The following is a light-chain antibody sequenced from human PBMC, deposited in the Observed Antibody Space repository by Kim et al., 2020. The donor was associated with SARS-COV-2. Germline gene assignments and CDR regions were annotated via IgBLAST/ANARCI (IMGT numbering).Light chain of an antibody. V-gene: IGLV1-47*01. J-gene: IGLJ3*02. CDR2: GNK. CDR1: TSHLGSNS. Sequence: RVTIACSGRTSHLGSNSVCWYHHLPGTAPKLLSFGNKRRPSGVPDRFSGSRSGASASLVISGLRSEDEGIYYCAAWDDNLGGLEVFGGGTQLTVL. CDR3: AAWDDNLGGLEV.